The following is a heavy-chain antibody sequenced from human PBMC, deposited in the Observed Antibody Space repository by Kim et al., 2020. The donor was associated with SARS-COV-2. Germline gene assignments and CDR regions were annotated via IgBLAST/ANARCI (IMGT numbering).Heavy chain of an antibody. CDR1: GFTFDDYG. Sequence: GGSLRLSCAASGFTFDDYGMSWVRQAPGKGLEWVSGINWNGGSTGYADSVKGRFTISRDNAKNSLYLQMNSLRAEDTALYHCARGCSGGSCYYYGMDVWGQGTTVTVSS. J-gene: IGHJ6*02. V-gene: IGHV3-20*01. CDR3: ARGCSGGSCYYYGMDV. D-gene: IGHD2-15*01. CDR2: INWNGGST.